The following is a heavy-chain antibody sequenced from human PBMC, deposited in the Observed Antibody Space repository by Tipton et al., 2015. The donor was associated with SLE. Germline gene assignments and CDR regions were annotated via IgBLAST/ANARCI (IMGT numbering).Heavy chain of an antibody. V-gene: IGHV3-30*19. CDR3: ATSTVTTNPDYYYGMDV. CDR2: IRYDGSNT. Sequence: RSLRLSCAASEFTFSNYGMHWVRQAPGKGLEWLAFIRYDGSNTYYTDSVKGRFTISRDNSKNTLYLQMNSLRLEDTAVYYCATSTVTTNPDYYYGMDVWGQGTTVTVSS. J-gene: IGHJ6*02. CDR1: EFTFSNYG. D-gene: IGHD4-17*01.